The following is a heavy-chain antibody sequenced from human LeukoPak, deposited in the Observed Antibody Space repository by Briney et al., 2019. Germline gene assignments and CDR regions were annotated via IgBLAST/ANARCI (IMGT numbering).Heavy chain of an antibody. CDR2: ISSSGSTI. V-gene: IGHV3-48*03. CDR3: ARGYEFIYYFGMDA. Sequence: GALRLSCAASGFTFSSYEMNWVRQAPGKGLEWLSYISSSGSTIYNADSVKGRFTISRDNAKNSLSLQMNSLRAEDTAVYYCARGYEFIYYFGMDAWGQGTTVTVSS. D-gene: IGHD3-3*01. J-gene: IGHJ6*02. CDR1: GFTFSSYE.